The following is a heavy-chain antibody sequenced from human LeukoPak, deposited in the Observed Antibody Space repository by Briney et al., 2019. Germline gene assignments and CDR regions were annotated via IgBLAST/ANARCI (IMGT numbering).Heavy chain of an antibody. CDR3: ATLWRLGASTGEAFDI. J-gene: IGHJ3*02. D-gene: IGHD1-26*01. CDR2: IYYSGST. Sequence: SETLSLTCTVSGGSISITSYYWSWLRQPPGKGLEWIGYIYYSGSTNYNPSVKSRVTMSVDTSKNQFSLKLNSVTAADTAVYYCATLWRLGASTGEAFDIWDQGTMVTVSS. V-gene: IGHV4-61*01. CDR1: GGSISITSYY.